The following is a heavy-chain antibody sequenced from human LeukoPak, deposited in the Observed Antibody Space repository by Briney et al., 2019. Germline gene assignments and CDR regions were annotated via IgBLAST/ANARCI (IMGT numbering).Heavy chain of an antibody. Sequence: ASVKVSCKASGYTFTGYYMHWVRQAPGQGLEWMGWINPNSGGTNYAQKFQGRVTMTRDTSISTAYMELSRLRSDDTAVYYCARPTGIYYYFDYWGQGTLVTVSP. CDR1: GYTFTGYY. CDR3: ARPTGIYYYFDY. CDR2: INPNSGGT. V-gene: IGHV1-2*02. J-gene: IGHJ4*02. D-gene: IGHD1-14*01.